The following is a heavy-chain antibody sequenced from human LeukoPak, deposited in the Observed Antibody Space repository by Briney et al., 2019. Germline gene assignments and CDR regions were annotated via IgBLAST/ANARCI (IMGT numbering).Heavy chain of an antibody. Sequence: PGGSLRLSCAASGFTFSSYWMSWVRQAPGKGLEWVANIKQDGSEKNYVDSVKGRFTISRENNKNSLYLQMNSLRAEDTAIYYCTRVGYIDEGIDYWGQGTLVTVSS. V-gene: IGHV3-7*04. J-gene: IGHJ4*02. CDR2: IKQDGSEK. CDR3: TRVGYIDEGIDY. D-gene: IGHD5-24*01. CDR1: GFTFSSYW.